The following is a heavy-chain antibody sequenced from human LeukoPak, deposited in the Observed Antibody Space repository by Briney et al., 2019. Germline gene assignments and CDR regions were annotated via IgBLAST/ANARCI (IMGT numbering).Heavy chain of an antibody. V-gene: IGHV2-70*11. J-gene: IGHJ6*03. CDR2: IDLDDDK. Sequence: SGPALVKPTQTLTLTCTFSGLSLSTYGMCVSWIRQPPGKALEWLARIDLDDDKYYSTSLKTRLTISKDTSKNQVVLTVTNVDPVDTATYYCAQMQRVTTGTTTAYYMDVWDKGTTVTVSS. D-gene: IGHD1-1*01. CDR1: GLSLSTYGMC. CDR3: AQMQRVTTGTTTAYYMDV.